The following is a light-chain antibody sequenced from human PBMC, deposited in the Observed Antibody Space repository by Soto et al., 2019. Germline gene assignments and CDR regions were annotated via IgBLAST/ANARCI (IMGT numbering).Light chain of an antibody. CDR3: QQSRT. CDR1: QSISSY. Sequence: DIQMTQSPSSLSASVGDRVTITCRASQSISSYLNWYQQKPGKAPKLLIYAASSLQGGVPSRFSGSGSGTDFTLTISSLQPEDFATYYCQQSRTFGQGTKVEIK. V-gene: IGKV1-39*01. CDR2: AAS. J-gene: IGKJ1*01.